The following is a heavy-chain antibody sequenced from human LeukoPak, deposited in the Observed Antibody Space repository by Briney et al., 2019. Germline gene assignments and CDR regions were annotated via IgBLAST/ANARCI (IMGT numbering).Heavy chain of an antibody. CDR3: AKRTARVVVIASPFDY. CDR2: ISGSGGST. D-gene: IGHD2-21*01. J-gene: IGHJ4*02. V-gene: IGHV3-23*01. Sequence: GGSLRLSCAASGFTFSSYAMSWVRQAPGKGLEWVSAISGSGGSTYYADSVKGRLTISRDNSKNTLYLQMNSLRAEDTAVYYCAKRTARVVVIASPFDYWGQGTLVTVSS. CDR1: GFTFSSYA.